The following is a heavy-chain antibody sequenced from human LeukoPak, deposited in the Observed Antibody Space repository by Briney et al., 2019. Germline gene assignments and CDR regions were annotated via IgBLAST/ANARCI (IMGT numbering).Heavy chain of an antibody. D-gene: IGHD4/OR15-4a*01. Sequence: GESLRLSCAASGFTVNSDYMTWVRQAPGKGLEWVSAINSGGNTYYADSVKGRFTISRDNPKNTLYLQRSSLGPEDTAVYYCARDPVLPNGLDVWGQGTTVTVSS. V-gene: IGHV3-66*02. J-gene: IGHJ6*02. CDR3: ARDPVLPNGLDV. CDR2: INSGGNT. CDR1: GFTVNSDY.